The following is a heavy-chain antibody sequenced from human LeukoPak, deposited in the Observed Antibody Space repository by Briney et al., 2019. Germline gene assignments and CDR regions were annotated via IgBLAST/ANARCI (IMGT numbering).Heavy chain of an antibody. CDR2: ISAYNGNT. Sequence: ASVKVSCKASGYTFTSYGISWVRQAPGQGLEWMGWISAYNGNTNYAQKLQGRVTMTTDTSTSTAYMELRSLRSDDTAVNYCARDPGMVTTPYYYGMDVWGQGTTVTVSS. CDR3: ARDPGMVTTPYYYGMDV. V-gene: IGHV1-18*01. CDR1: GYTFTSYG. J-gene: IGHJ6*02. D-gene: IGHD4-23*01.